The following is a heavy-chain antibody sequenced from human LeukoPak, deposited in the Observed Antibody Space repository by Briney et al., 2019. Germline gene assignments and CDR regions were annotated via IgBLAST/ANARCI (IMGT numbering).Heavy chain of an antibody. J-gene: IGHJ4*02. CDR1: GYTFTGYY. CDR3: ATLSWETGYSSGWSDWYFDY. V-gene: IGHV1-69*13. D-gene: IGHD6-19*01. Sequence: SVKVSCKASGYTFTGYYMHWVRQAPGQGLEWMGGIIPIFGTANYAQKFQGRVTITADESTSTAYMELSSLRSEDTAVYYCATLSWETGYSSGWSDWYFDYWGQGTLVTVSS. CDR2: IIPIFGTA.